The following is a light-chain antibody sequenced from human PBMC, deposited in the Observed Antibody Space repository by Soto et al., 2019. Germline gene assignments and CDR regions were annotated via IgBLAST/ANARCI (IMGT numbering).Light chain of an antibody. CDR2: ANN. CDR3: AAWDSSLGVVV. J-gene: IGLJ2*01. CDR1: TSNIGDNY. V-gene: IGLV1-51*01. Sequence: QSVLTQPPSVSAAPRQKVTISCSGGTSNIGDNYVCWYQQVPGTAPKLLIYANNERPPAIPGRFSGSKSGTSATLGITGLRPGDEADYYCAAWDSSLGVVVFGGGTKRTVL.